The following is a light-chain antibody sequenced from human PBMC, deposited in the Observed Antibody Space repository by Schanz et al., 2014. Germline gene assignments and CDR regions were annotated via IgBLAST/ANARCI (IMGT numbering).Light chain of an antibody. Sequence: EIVLTQSPATLSLSPGERATLSCRASQSISSYLAWYQQKPGQAPRLLIYDASNRATGIPARFSGSGSGTEFTLTISSLQSEDFAVYYCQQYNSWPRTFGQGTKVEIK. CDR2: DAS. CDR3: QQYNSWPRT. CDR1: QSISSY. V-gene: IGKV3-11*01. J-gene: IGKJ1*01.